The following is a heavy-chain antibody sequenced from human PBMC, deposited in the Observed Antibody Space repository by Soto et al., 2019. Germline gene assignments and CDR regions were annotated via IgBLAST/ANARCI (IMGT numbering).Heavy chain of an antibody. CDR1: GFTFSSYG. V-gene: IGHV3-33*01. CDR3: ARDDRIAVGATGCGY. Sequence: QVQLVESGGGVVQPGRSLRLSCAASGFTFSSYGMHWVRQAPGKGLEWVAVIWYDGSNKYYADSVKGRFTISRDNSKNTLYLQMNSLRAEDTAVYYCARDDRIAVGATGCGYWGQGTLVTVSS. D-gene: IGHD1-26*01. CDR2: IWYDGSNK. J-gene: IGHJ4*02.